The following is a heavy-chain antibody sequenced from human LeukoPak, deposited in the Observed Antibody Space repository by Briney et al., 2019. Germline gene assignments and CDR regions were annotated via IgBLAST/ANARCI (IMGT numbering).Heavy chain of an antibody. D-gene: IGHD6-13*01. Sequence: GGSLRLSCAASGLTFSSYAMSWVRKAPGKGLEWVSAISGSGGSTYYADSVKGRFTISRDNSKNTLYLQMNSLRAEDTAVYYCAKGAAAAGTGWFDPWGQGTLVTVSS. J-gene: IGHJ5*02. V-gene: IGHV3-23*01. CDR1: GLTFSSYA. CDR2: ISGSGGST. CDR3: AKGAAAAGTGWFDP.